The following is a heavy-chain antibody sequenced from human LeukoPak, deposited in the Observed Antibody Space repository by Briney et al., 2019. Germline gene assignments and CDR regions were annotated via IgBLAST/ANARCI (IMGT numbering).Heavy chain of an antibody. V-gene: IGHV3-53*04. CDR1: GLTVGSNY. Sequence: PGGSLRLSCAASGLTVGSNYMSWVRQAPGKGLEWVSVIYSGGNTCYADSVKGRFTISRHNSKNTLYLQMNSLRPEDTAVYYCAKVGGGDCYSCWYFDLWGRGTLVTVCS. CDR2: IYSGGNT. CDR3: AKVGGGDCYSCWYFDL. D-gene: IGHD2-21*02. J-gene: IGHJ2*01.